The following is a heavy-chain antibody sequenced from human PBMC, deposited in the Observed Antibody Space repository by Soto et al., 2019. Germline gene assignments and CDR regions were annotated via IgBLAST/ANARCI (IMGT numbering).Heavy chain of an antibody. J-gene: IGHJ6*03. D-gene: IGHD5-12*01. CDR1: GFTFSGSA. V-gene: IGHV3-73*01. CDR3: TRRDEVATPVSANYYYYYYMDV. Sequence: EVQLVESGGGLVQPGGSLKLSCAASGFTFSGSAMHWVRQASGKGLEWVGRIRSKANSYATAYAASVKGRFTISRDDLKNTAYLQMNSLKTEDTAVYYCTRRDEVATPVSANYYYYYYMDVWGKGTTVTVSS. CDR2: IRSKANSYAT.